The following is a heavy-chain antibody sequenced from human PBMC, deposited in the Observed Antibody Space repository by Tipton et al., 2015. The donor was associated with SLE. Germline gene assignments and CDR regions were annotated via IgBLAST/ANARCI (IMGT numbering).Heavy chain of an antibody. CDR1: GGSISSGSYP. Sequence: TLSLTCTVSGGSISSGSYPWSWIRKPAGKGLEWIGYIYASGSTHYNPSLKSRVTMSVDTSKNHFSLNLTSVTAADTAVYYCARDDTDGESSGIPGDYWGQGTLVTVSS. CDR3: ARDDTDGESSGIPGDY. V-gene: IGHV4-61*09. CDR2: IYASGST. D-gene: IGHD3-22*01. J-gene: IGHJ4*02.